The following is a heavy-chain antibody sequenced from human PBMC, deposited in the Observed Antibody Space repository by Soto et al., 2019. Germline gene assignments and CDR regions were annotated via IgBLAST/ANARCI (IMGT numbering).Heavy chain of an antibody. J-gene: IGHJ5*02. CDR1: GGTFSSYA. V-gene: IGHV1-69*01. CDR2: IIPIFGTA. CDR3: ARSLPHDYGDYGWFDP. Sequence: QVQLVQSGAEVKKPGSSVKVSCKASGGTFSSYAISWVRQAPGQGLEWMGGIIPIFGTANYAQKFQGRVTITADESTSTAYMELSRLRSEDTAVYYCARSLPHDYGDYGWFDPWGQGTLVTVSS. D-gene: IGHD4-17*01.